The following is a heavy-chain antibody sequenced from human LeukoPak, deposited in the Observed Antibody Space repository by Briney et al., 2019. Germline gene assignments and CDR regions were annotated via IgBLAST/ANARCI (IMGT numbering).Heavy chain of an antibody. D-gene: IGHD6-13*01. CDR1: GFTFSSYA. CDR2: IYSGGST. Sequence: GGSLRLSCAASGFTFSSYAMSWVRQAPGKGLEWVSVIYSGGSTYYADSVKGRFTISRDNSKNTLYLQMNSLRAGDTAVYYCAREPIAAAGFDYWGQGTLVTVSS. V-gene: IGHV3-53*01. CDR3: AREPIAAAGFDY. J-gene: IGHJ4*02.